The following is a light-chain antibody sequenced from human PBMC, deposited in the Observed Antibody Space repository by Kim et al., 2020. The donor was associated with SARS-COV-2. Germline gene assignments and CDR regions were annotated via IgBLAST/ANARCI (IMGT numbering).Light chain of an antibody. J-gene: IGKJ1*01. V-gene: IGKV1-27*01. CDR2: AAS. CDR1: QDLSNY. CDR3: QKYDSVPWT. Sequence: ASVGDKVTITCRASQDLSNYLAWYQQKPGKVPKLLIYAASSLQSGVPSRFGGSGSGTDFTLTITSLQPEDVATYYCQKYDSVPWTFGPGTKVDIK.